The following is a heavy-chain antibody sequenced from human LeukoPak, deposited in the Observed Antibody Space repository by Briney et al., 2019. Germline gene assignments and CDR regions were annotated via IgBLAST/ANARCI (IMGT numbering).Heavy chain of an antibody. J-gene: IGHJ4*02. CDR3: VRVDGSGYSPY. CDR2: VSYTGDT. V-gene: IGHV4-39*01. Sequence: SETLSLTCTVSGDSIISNTFSWGWIRQPPGKGLEWIGNVSYTGDTYYNPSLKSRVTMSADTSKNQFSLKVNSATAADTALYFCVRVDGSGYSPYWGQGTLVTVSS. D-gene: IGHD5-18*01. CDR1: GDSIISNTFS.